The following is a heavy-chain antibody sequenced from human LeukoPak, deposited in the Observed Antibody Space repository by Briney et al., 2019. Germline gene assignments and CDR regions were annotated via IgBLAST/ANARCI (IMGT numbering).Heavy chain of an antibody. V-gene: IGHV3-23*01. CDR2: ISGSGGST. CDR1: GFTFSSYA. Sequence: PGGSLRLSCAASGFTFSSYAMSWVRQAPGKGLEWVSAISGSGGSTYYADSVKGRFTISRDNSKNTLYLQMNSLRAEDTAVYYCARDLSGSTRAGPSFDYWGQGTLVTVSS. D-gene: IGHD3-3*01. J-gene: IGHJ4*02. CDR3: ARDLSGSTRAGPSFDY.